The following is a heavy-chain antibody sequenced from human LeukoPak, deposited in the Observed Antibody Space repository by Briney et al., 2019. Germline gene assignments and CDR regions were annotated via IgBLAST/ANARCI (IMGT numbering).Heavy chain of an antibody. Sequence: GGSLRLSCAASGFTFSSYAMHWVRQAPGKGLEWVSAISGSGGSTYYADSVKGRFTISRDNSKNTLYLQMNSLRAEDTAVYYCAKWSDIVVVPAARPLDYWGQGTLVTVSS. CDR3: AKWSDIVVVPAARPLDY. CDR2: ISGSGGST. V-gene: IGHV3-23*01. CDR1: GFTFSSYA. D-gene: IGHD2-2*01. J-gene: IGHJ4*02.